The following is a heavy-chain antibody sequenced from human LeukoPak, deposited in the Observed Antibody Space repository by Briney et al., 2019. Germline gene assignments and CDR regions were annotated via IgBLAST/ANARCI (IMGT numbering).Heavy chain of an antibody. CDR3: ARRKYDFWSGYQYYFDY. D-gene: IGHD3-3*01. CDR1: GGSFSGYY. CDR2: INHSGST. J-gene: IGHJ4*02. V-gene: IGHV4-34*01. Sequence: PSETLSLTCAVYGGSFSGYYWSWIRQPPGKGLEWIGEINHSGSTNCNPSLKSRVTISVDTSKNQFSLKLSSVTAADTAVHYCARRKYDFWSGYQYYFDYWGQGTLVTVSS.